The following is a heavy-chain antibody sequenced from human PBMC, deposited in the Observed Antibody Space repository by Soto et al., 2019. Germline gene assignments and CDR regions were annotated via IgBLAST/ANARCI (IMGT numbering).Heavy chain of an antibody. V-gene: IGHV4-34*01. Sequence: SETLSLTCAVYGGSFSGYYWSWIRQPPGKGLEWIGEINHSGSTNYNPSLKSRVTISVDTSKNQFSLKLSSETAADTAVYYCARVKQLALLGYSYGYFDYWGQGTLVTVSS. J-gene: IGHJ4*02. CDR3: ARVKQLALLGYSYGYFDY. CDR1: GGSFSGYY. CDR2: INHSGST. D-gene: IGHD5-18*01.